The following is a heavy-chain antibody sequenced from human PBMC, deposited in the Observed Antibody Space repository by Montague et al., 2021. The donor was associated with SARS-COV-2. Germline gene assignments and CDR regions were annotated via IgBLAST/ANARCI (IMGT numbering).Heavy chain of an antibody. V-gene: IGHV4-4*07. Sequence: SETLSLTCAVSGGSITGFSWSWIRQPAVKGLEWIGRVTTSGTTTYSPSLRSRVTMSVDTSKNQFSLNLNSVTAADTAIYYCARTPTHPVSLDSWGQEPWSPSPQ. CDR2: VTTSGTT. J-gene: IGHJ5*01. CDR1: GGSITGFS. CDR3: ARTPTHPVSLDS. D-gene: IGHD1-1*01.